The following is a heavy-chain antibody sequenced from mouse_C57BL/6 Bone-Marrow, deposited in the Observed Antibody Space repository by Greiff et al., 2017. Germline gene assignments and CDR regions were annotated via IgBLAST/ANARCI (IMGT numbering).Heavy chain of an antibody. Sequence: LVEPGASVKMSCKASGYTFTDYYMNWVKQSHGKSLEWIGVINPYNGGTSYNQKFKGKATLTVDKSSSTAYMELNSLTSADSAVYYCASLLTWFAYWGQGTLVTVSA. V-gene: IGHV1-19*01. CDR3: ASLLTWFAY. CDR1: GYTFTDYY. J-gene: IGHJ3*01. D-gene: IGHD1-1*01. CDR2: INPYNGGT.